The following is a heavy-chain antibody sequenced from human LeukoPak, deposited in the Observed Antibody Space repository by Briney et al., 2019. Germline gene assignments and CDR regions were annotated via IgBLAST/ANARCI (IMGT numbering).Heavy chain of an antibody. CDR2: IYHSGST. CDR1: GGSISSYY. D-gene: IGHD6-19*01. J-gene: IGHJ4*02. CDR3: ARNQGYSSDRWVPYFDY. V-gene: IGHV4-59*01. Sequence: SETLSLTCTVSGGSISSYYWSWIRQPPGKGLEWIGYIYHSGSTNYNPSLKSRVTISVDTSKNQLSLRLSSVTAADTAVYYCARNQGYSSDRWVPYFDYWGQGTLVTVSS.